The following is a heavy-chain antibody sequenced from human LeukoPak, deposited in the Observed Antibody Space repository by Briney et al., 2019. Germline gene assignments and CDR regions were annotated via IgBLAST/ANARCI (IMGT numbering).Heavy chain of an antibody. CDR3: ARRLRFITMVRGALDP. CDR1: GGSISSSSYY. D-gene: IGHD3-10*01. V-gene: IGHV4-39*07. CDR2: ISYTEST. J-gene: IGHJ5*02. Sequence: SETLSLTCTVSGGSISSSSYYWGWIRQPPGKGLEWIGSISYTESTYYNPSLKSRVTISVDTSKNQLSLKLSSVTAADTAVYYCARRLRFITMVRGALDPWGQGTLVTVSS.